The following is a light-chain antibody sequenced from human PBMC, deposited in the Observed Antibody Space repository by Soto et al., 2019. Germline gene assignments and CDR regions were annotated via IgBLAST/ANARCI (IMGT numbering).Light chain of an antibody. Sequence: DMEMTQSPSSLSASVGDRVTITCRASQSISNYLNWYQHKPGKVPKLLIYAASSLQSGVPTRFSRSGSGTDFTVTINSLQPEGFEAYYGQQCYGTPLAFGGGTKIEIK. CDR1: QSISNY. V-gene: IGKV1-39*01. CDR3: QQCYGTPLA. CDR2: AAS. J-gene: IGKJ4*01.